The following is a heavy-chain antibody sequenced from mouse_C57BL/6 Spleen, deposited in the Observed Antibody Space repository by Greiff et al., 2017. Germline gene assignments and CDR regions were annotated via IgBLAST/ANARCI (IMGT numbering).Heavy chain of an antibody. CDR2: IYPGSGST. CDR1: GYTFTSYW. D-gene: IGHD1-1*01. J-gene: IGHJ3*01. CDR3: SRKGNYYGSRYAWFAY. Sequence: VQLQQPGAELVKPGASVKMSCKASGYTFTSYWITWVKQRPGQGLEWIGDIYPGSGSTNYNEKFKRKATLTVDPSSSTAYMQLSSLKSEDSAVYYCSRKGNYYGSRYAWFAYWGQGTLVTVSA. V-gene: IGHV1-55*01.